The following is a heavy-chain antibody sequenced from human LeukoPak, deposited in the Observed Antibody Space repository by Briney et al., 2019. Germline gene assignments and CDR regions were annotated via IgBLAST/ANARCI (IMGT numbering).Heavy chain of an antibody. J-gene: IGHJ4*02. D-gene: IGHD3-3*01. CDR1: GFTFSSYA. Sequence: GGSLRLSCAASGFTFSSYAMSWVRQAPGKGLAWVSAISGSGGSTYYADSVKGRFTISRDNSKNTLYLQTNSLRAEDTAVYYCASRDDFWSGYTNFDYWGQGTLVTVSS. CDR2: ISGSGGST. CDR3: ASRDDFWSGYTNFDY. V-gene: IGHV3-23*01.